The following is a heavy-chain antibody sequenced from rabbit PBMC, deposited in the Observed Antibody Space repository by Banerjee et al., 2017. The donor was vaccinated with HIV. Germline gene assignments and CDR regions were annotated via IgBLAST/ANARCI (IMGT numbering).Heavy chain of an antibody. J-gene: IGHJ4*01. Sequence: QLVQSWGGLVQPGGSLKLSCKASGFDFSSYWMSWVRQAPGRGLEWIGTIYAGNGRTYYASWVNGRFTISSDNAQNTVDLQMNSLTVADTATYFCARGSSGYYGTNLWGQGTLVTVS. CDR3: ARGSSGYYGTNL. V-gene: IGHV1S7*01. D-gene: IGHD1-1*01. CDR1: GFDFSSYW. CDR2: IYAGNGRT.